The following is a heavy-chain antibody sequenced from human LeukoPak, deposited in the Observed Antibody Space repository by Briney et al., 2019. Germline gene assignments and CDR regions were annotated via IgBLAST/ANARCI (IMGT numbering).Heavy chain of an antibody. CDR1: GFTFSTYS. CDR2: IYYSGST. J-gene: IGHJ4*02. CDR3: ASGEIVVAKSYFDY. V-gene: IGHV4-39*07. D-gene: IGHD3-22*01. Sequence: GSLRLSCAASGFTFSTYSMNWVRQPPGKGLEWIGSIYYSGSTYYNPSLKSRVTISVDTSKNQFSLKLSSVTAADTAVYYCASGEIVVAKSYFDYWGQGTLVTVSS.